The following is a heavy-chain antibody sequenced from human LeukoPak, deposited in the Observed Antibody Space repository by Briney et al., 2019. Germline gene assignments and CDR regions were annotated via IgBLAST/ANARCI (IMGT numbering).Heavy chain of an antibody. CDR3: ARLLDNDGSGDPDTFDV. CDR2: IYYTGRT. CDR1: GGSISGHY. V-gene: IGHV4-59*08. Sequence: KPSETLSLTCAVSGGSISGHYWSWTRQAPGKGLEWIGFIYYTGRTRYKPSLQSRVTFSVDTSTNHFSVTLTSVTAADTAAYYCARLLDNDGSGDPDTFDVWGQGKMVIVSS. J-gene: IGHJ3*01. D-gene: IGHD3-22*01.